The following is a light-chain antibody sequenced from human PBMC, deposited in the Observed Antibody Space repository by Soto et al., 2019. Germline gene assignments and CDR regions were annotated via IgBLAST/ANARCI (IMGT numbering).Light chain of an antibody. V-gene: IGKV3-15*01. CDR2: GAS. J-gene: IGKJ1*01. CDR3: QQYNKWPLT. Sequence: EIVMTQSPPTLSVSPGERAALSCRGGQSVSIDLPWHQQTPGQAPRLILYGASTRDTGIPVRLSGSASGPELTLTLSRLQSEDFTVYYCQQYNKWPLTFGQGTKVDIK. CDR1: QSVSID.